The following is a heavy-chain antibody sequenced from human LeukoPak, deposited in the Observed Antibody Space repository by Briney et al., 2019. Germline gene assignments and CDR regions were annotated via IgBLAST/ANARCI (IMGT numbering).Heavy chain of an antibody. CDR2: ISGSGSST. V-gene: IGHV3-23*01. Sequence: GSLRLSCAASGFTFSSYGMSWVRQAPGKGLEWVSVISGSGSSTYYADSVKGRFTISRDNSKNTLYLQMNSLRAEDTAVYYCAELGITMIGGVWGKGTTVTISS. J-gene: IGHJ6*04. CDR1: GFTFSSYG. D-gene: IGHD3-10*02. CDR3: AELGITMIGGV.